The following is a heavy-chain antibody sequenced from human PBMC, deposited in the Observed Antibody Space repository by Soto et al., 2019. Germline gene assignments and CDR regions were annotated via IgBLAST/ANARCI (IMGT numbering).Heavy chain of an antibody. CDR1: GFTFSSYA. J-gene: IGHJ6*03. D-gene: IGHD3-22*01. CDR3: AKVGAEAMIYYYYMDV. Sequence: EVQLLESGGGLVQPGGSLRLSCAASGFTFSSYAMSWVRQAPGKGLEWVSAISGSGGSTYYADSVKGRFTISRDNSKNTLYLQMNSLRAEDTAVYYCAKVGAEAMIYYYYMDVCGKGTTVTVSS. V-gene: IGHV3-23*01. CDR2: ISGSGGST.